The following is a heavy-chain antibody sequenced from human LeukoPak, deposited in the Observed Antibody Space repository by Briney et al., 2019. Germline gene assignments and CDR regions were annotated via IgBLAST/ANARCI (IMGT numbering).Heavy chain of an antibody. CDR3: ARGQRCYDSSGYYCNDAFDI. V-gene: IGHV3-48*03. CDR1: GFTFSSYA. D-gene: IGHD3-22*01. Sequence: GGSLRLSCAASGFTFSSYAMNWVRQAPGKGLEWVSYISSSGSTIYYADSVKGRFTISRDNAKNSLYLQMNSLRAEDTAVYYCARGQRCYDSSGYYCNDAFDIWGQGTMVTVSS. J-gene: IGHJ3*02. CDR2: ISSSGSTI.